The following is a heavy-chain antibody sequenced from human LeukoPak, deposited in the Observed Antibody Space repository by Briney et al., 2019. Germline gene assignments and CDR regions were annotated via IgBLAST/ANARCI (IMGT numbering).Heavy chain of an antibody. CDR2: IIFIFVTA. V-gene: IGHV1-69*05. Sequence: SVKVSCKASGGTFSSYAISWVRQPPGQGREWMGGIIFIFVTAQYAQKFQGRVKITTHETTSTAYMELNRLRSEDTAVYYCARGYHGSGYYYSYMDVWGKRTTVTVSS. J-gene: IGHJ6*03. D-gene: IGHD3-10*01. CDR1: GGTFSSYA. CDR3: ARGYHGSGYYYSYMDV.